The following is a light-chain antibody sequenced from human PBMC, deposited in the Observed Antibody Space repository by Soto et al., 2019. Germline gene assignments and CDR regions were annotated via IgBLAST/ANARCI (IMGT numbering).Light chain of an antibody. V-gene: IGLV2-14*01. CDR1: SGGVGAYDF. CDR2: EVS. CDR3: SSYTSSNTLV. J-gene: IGLJ1*01. Sequence: QSVLTQPASVSGSPGQSITISCTGTSGGVGAYDFVFWYQQHPGKAPKLIIYEVSHRPSGVSSRFSGSKSGNSASLTISGLQAEDEADYYCSSYTSSNTLVFGTGTKVTVL.